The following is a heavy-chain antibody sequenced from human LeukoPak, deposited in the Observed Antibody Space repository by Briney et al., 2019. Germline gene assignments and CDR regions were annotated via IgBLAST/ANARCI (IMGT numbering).Heavy chain of an antibody. CDR1: RFTFSGFA. J-gene: IGHJ6*03. CDR2: ISGPSSHT. Sequence: PGGSLRLSCVASRFTFSGFAMIWVRQAPGKGLQWVSAISGPSSHTYYADSVKGRFTISRDNSKNTLYLQMNSLRAEDTAVYYCAKRRGLELLYYYYMDVWGKGTTVTVSS. V-gene: IGHV3-23*01. CDR3: AKRRGLELLYYYYMDV. D-gene: IGHD1-7*01.